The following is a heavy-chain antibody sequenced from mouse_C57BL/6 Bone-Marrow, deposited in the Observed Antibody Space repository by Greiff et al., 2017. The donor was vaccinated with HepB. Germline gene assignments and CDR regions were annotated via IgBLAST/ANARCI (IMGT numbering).Heavy chain of an antibody. V-gene: IGHV5-4*01. D-gene: IGHD2-4*01. Sequence: EVQGVESGGGLVKPGGSLKLSCAASGFTFSSYAMSWVRQTPEKRLEWVATISDGGSYTYYPDNVKGRFTISRDNAKNNLYLQMSHLKSEDTAMYYCAREKGTMSKGWFAYWGQGSLVTVSA. CDR2: ISDGGSYT. CDR3: AREKGTMSKGWFAY. J-gene: IGHJ3*01. CDR1: GFTFSSYA.